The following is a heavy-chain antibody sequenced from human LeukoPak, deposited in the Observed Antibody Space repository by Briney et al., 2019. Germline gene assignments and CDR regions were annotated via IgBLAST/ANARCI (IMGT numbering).Heavy chain of an antibody. Sequence: PSETLSLTCTVSGDSISGYWCSWIRQPPGKGLEWIGYIYYSGSTNYNPSLNSRVTMSVDTPKNQFSLKLSSVTAADTAFYYCARGDTRGNDIWGQGTMVTVSS. CDR1: GDSISGYW. J-gene: IGHJ3*02. D-gene: IGHD1-26*01. CDR3: ARGDTRGNDI. CDR2: IYYSGST. V-gene: IGHV4-59*01.